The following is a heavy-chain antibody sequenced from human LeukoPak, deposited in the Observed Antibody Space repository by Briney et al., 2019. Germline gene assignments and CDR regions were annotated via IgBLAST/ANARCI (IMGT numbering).Heavy chain of an antibody. J-gene: IGHJ4*02. CDR3: AKDRGSWPQYFDY. D-gene: IGHD6-13*01. Sequence: ASVKVSCNTFGYTFTGYYMHWVRQAPGQGLEWMGWINPNSGGTNYAQKFQGRVTMTRDTSISTAYMEVSRLRSNGTAVYYCAKDRGSWPQYFDYWGQGTLVTVSS. CDR2: INPNSGGT. CDR1: GYTFTGYY. V-gene: IGHV1-2*02.